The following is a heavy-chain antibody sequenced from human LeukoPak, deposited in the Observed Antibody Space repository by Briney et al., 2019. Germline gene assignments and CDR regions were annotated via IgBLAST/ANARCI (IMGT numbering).Heavy chain of an antibody. CDR1: GFTFRRHA. CDR2: SGGSGGAT. Sequence: PGGSLRLSCAAFGFTFRRHAMSWVRQTPGKGLEWVAEADDSGGSGGATNYADSVKGRFTISRDNAKNSLYLQMNSLRAEDTAVYYCARVYEATLDYWGQGTLVTVSS. J-gene: IGHJ4*02. CDR3: ARVYEATLDY. V-gene: IGHV3-48*04. D-gene: IGHD3-16*01.